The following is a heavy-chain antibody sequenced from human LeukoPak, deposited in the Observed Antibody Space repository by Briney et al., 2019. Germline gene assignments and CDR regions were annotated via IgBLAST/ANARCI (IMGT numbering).Heavy chain of an antibody. CDR3: AKDQGGGPIDY. J-gene: IGHJ4*02. Sequence: ASVKVSCKASGGTFSSYAISWVRQAPGKGLEWMGGFDPEDGETIYAQKFQGRVTMTEDTSTDTAYMELSSLRSEDTAVYYCAKDQGGGPIDYWGQGTLVTVSS. CDR2: FDPEDGET. D-gene: IGHD3-16*01. V-gene: IGHV1-24*01. CDR1: GGTFSSYA.